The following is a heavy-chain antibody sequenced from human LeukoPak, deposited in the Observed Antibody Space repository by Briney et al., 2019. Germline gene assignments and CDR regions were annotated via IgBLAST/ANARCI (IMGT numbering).Heavy chain of an antibody. CDR2: MNPNSGNT. D-gene: IGHD3-22*01. CDR1: GYTFTSYD. Sequence: ASVKVSCKASGYTFTSYDINWVRQATGQGLEWMGWMNPNSGNTGYAQKFQGRVTMTRNTSISTACMELSSLRSEDTAVYYCARGRTPFITMIVVRPHYYYYMDVWGKGTTVTISS. V-gene: IGHV1-8*01. J-gene: IGHJ6*03. CDR3: ARGRTPFITMIVVRPHYYYYMDV.